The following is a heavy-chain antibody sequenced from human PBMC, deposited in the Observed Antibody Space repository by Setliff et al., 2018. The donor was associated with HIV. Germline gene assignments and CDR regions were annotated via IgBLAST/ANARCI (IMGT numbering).Heavy chain of an antibody. Sequence: SETLSLTCTVSGGSISSYYWSWIRQPAGKGLEWIGRIYPSGSTSYNPSLKSRVTMSVDTSKNQISLKLSSVTAADTAVYYCARGHSGAAFDIWGQGTMVTVSS. CDR1: GGSISSYY. J-gene: IGHJ3*02. V-gene: IGHV4-4*07. D-gene: IGHD6-19*01. CDR2: IYPSGST. CDR3: ARGHSGAAFDI.